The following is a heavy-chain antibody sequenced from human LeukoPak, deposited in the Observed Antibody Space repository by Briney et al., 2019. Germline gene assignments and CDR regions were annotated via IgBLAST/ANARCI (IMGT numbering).Heavy chain of an antibody. Sequence: PGGSLRLSCVVSGFTFINYGMSWVRQAPGKGLEWVSTNRASGDRTYYAESVKGRFTMSGDKSKNTLYLQMSNLRAEDTAVYHCAVLAVPAVGYWGQGTLAIVSS. CDR3: AVLAVPAVGY. CDR1: GFTFINYG. V-gene: IGHV3-23*01. D-gene: IGHD2-15*01. J-gene: IGHJ4*02. CDR2: NRASGDRT.